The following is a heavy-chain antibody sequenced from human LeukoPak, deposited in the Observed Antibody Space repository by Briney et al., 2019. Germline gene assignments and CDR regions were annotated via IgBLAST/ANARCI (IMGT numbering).Heavy chain of an antibody. J-gene: IGHJ4*02. CDR2: IYSGGST. D-gene: IGHD6-13*01. Sequence: GSLRLSCAASGFTVSSNYMSWVRQAPGKGLEWVSVIYSGGSTYYADSVKGRFTTSRDNSKNTLYLQMNSLSAEDTAVYYCARDRVRIAAAGPTTYFDYWGQGTLVTVSS. V-gene: IGHV3-53*01. CDR1: GFTVSSNY. CDR3: ARDRVRIAAAGPTTYFDY.